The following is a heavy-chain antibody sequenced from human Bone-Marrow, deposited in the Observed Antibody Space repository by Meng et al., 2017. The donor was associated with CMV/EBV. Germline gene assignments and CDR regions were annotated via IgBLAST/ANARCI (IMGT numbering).Heavy chain of an antibody. Sequence: ASVKVSCKTSGYTFTSYDINWVRQATGQGLEWMGWMNPYSGDTDYAQKFHGRVTLTRDTSISTAFMELSSLESDDTAVYYCARDFTFHYGGAFDIWGQGTMVTVSS. D-gene: IGHD3-16*01. CDR3: ARDFTFHYGGAFDI. V-gene: IGHV1-8*01. CDR2: MNPYSGDT. J-gene: IGHJ3*02. CDR1: GYTFTSYD.